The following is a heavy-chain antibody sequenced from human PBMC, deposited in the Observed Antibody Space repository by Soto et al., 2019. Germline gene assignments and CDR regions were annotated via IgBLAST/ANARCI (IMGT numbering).Heavy chain of an antibody. Sequence: QLQPQESGPGLVKPSETLSLTCTVSGGSISDDTYYWGWIRQPPGKGLEWIGSISYSGTSSYNPSLKSRVTMSVDTSKKQLSLRLSSVIAADTAVYYCARLHCNSPNCVPLDPWGQGTLVIVSS. CDR3: ARLHCNSPNCVPLDP. CDR1: GGSISDDTYY. V-gene: IGHV4-39*01. J-gene: IGHJ5*02. CDR2: ISYSGTS. D-gene: IGHD2-2*01.